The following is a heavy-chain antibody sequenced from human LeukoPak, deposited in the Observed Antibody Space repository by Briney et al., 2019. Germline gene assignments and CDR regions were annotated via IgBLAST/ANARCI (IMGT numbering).Heavy chain of an antibody. CDR2: IYYRGDT. Sequence: SETLSLTCAVSGGSISSSLYYWAWSRQPPGQVLEWIGSIYYRGDTYYHPSFTSRVTISVDTSKNQFSLKLRSMTAADTAVYYCARRLTGTVDYWGQGTLVTVSS. V-gene: IGHV4-39*01. J-gene: IGHJ4*02. CDR1: GGSISSSLYY. CDR3: ARRLTGTVDY. D-gene: IGHD3-9*01.